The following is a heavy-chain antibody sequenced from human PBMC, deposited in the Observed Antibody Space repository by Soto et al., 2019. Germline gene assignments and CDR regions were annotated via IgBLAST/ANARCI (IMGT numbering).Heavy chain of an antibody. Sequence: EVQLLESGGGLVQPGGSLRLSCAAAGFTFSSYAMSWVRQAQGKGLEWVSAISGSGGSTYYADSVKGRFTISRDNSKNTRYLQMNSMRAEDTAVDYCAKAEELGHFDYWGQGTLVTVSS. CDR2: ISGSGGST. V-gene: IGHV3-23*01. CDR3: AKAEELGHFDY. CDR1: GFTFSSYA. D-gene: IGHD1-26*01. J-gene: IGHJ4*02.